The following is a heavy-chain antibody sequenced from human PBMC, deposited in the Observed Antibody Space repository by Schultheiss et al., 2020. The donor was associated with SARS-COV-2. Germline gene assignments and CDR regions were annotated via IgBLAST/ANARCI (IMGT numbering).Heavy chain of an antibody. J-gene: IGHJ4*02. CDR1: GGSISSGGYY. V-gene: IGHV4-31*03. CDR2: IYYSGST. CDR3: AATRSQKRDASFRSGYCSGGSCYGEVDY. Sequence: SETLSLTCTVSGGSISSGGYYWSWIRQHPGKGLEWIGYIYYSGSTYYNPSLKSRVTISVDTSKNQFSLKLSSVTAADTAVYYCAATRSQKRDASFRSGYCSGGSCYGEVDYWGQGTLVTVSS. D-gene: IGHD2-15*01.